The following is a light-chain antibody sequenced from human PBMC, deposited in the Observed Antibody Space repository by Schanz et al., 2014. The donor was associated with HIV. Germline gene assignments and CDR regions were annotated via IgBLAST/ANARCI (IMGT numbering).Light chain of an antibody. V-gene: IGKV3D-20*02. J-gene: IGKJ4*01. Sequence: ETVLTQSPGSLSLSPGDRATLSCRASQSLTTNYLAWYQQKLGQAPRLLISGASRRATGIPDRFSGGGSGTDFTLTISRLEPEDFAVYYCQQRSNWPLLTFGGGTKVEIK. CDR2: GAS. CDR3: QQRSNWPLLT. CDR1: QSLTTNY.